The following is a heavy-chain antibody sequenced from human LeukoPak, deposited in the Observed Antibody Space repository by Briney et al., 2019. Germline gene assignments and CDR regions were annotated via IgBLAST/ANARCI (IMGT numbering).Heavy chain of an antibody. D-gene: IGHD1-26*01. CDR3: TTAGWELYYFDY. J-gene: IGHJ4*02. CDR1: GFTFSNAW. CDR2: IKSKTDGGTT. Sequence: PGGSLRLSCAASGFTFSNAWMSWVRQAPGKGLEWVGRIKSKTDGGTTDYAAPVKGRFTISRDDSENPLYLQMNSLKTEDTAVYYCTTAGWELYYFDYWGQGTLVTVSS. V-gene: IGHV3-15*01.